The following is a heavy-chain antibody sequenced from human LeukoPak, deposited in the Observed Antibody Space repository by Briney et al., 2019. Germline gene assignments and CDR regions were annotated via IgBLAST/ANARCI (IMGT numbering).Heavy chain of an antibody. J-gene: IGHJ4*02. D-gene: IGHD3-22*01. CDR2: IYYSGST. Sequence: SETLSLTCTVSGGSISSSSYYWGWIRQPPGKGLELIGSIYYSGSTYYNPSLKSRVTISVDTSKNQFSLKLSSVTAADTAVYYCAGGSYYDSSGYPTPFDDWGQGTLVTVSS. V-gene: IGHV4-39*01. CDR1: GGSISSSSYY. CDR3: AGGSYYDSSGYPTPFDD.